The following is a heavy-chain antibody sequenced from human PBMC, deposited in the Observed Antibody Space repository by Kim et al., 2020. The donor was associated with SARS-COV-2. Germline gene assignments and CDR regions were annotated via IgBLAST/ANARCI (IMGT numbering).Heavy chain of an antibody. CDR1: GYTFTSYA. Sequence: ASVKVSCKASGYTFTSYAMHWVRQAPGQRLEWMGWINAGNGNTKYSQKFQGRVTITRDTSASTAYMELSSLRSEDTAVYYCVTGTTRLPYYYYGMDVWGQGTSVTVSS. J-gene: IGHJ6*02. CDR3: VTGTTRLPYYYYGMDV. CDR2: INAGNGNT. V-gene: IGHV1-3*01. D-gene: IGHD1-7*01.